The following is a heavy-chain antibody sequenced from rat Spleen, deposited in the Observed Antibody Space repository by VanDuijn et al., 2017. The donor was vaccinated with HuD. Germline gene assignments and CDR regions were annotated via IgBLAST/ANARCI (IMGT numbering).Heavy chain of an antibody. CDR3: ARXXGILXX. Sequence: QVQLKESGPGLVQPSQTLSLICTVSGSSLNNDGIIWVRQPPRKGLVWRGVIWTGGSTAYNSPLNSRLSISRDISKSQVFXXMNXLXTEXXXTXXCARXXGILXXXGQGVXVXVSS. D-gene: IGHD1-6*01. CDR2: IWTGGST. V-gene: IGHV2-16*01. J-gene: IGHJ2*01. CDR1: GSSLNNDG.